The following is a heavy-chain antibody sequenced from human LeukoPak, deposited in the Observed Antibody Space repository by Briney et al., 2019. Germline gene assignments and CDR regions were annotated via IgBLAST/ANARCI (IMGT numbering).Heavy chain of an antibody. CDR1: GGSVSTGNYY. J-gene: IGHJ4*02. Sequence: PSETLSLTCTVSGGSVSTGNYYWSWIRQPAGKGLEWIGRMHTSGTTNYNPSHNSRVTISVATSKNQFSLNLSSVTAADTAVYYCTRDNPGMTSTDTWGQGTLVTVSS. CDR2: MHTSGTT. V-gene: IGHV4-61*02. D-gene: IGHD1-1*01. CDR3: TRDNPGMTSTDT.